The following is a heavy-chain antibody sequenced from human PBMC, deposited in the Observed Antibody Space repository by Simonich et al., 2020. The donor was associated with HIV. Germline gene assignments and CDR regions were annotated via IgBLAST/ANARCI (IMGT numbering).Heavy chain of an antibody. V-gene: IGHV3-30*07. Sequence: QVQLVESWGGVVQPGRSLSLSCAASGFTFSTYSMHCVRKATGKGIEWVAVISYEGSNKYYADSVKGRFTISRDNSKNTLYLKMNSLRAEDTAVYYCVRDSRAYSSSWYEGVWGYWGQGTLVTVSS. CDR1: GFTFSTYS. J-gene: IGHJ4*02. CDR3: VRDSRAYSSSWYEGVWGY. CDR2: ISYEGSNK. D-gene: IGHD6-13*01.